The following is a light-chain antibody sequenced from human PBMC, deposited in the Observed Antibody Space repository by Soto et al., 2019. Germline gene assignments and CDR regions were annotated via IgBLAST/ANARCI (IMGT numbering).Light chain of an antibody. Sequence: DIQMPQSPSSLSASVGDRVTITCQASQDISNYLDWYQQKPGKAPKLLIYDESNLETGVPSRFSGSGSGTDFTFTISSLQHEDIATYDYQQYDNLRPITFGQGTLLETK. CDR3: QQYDNLRPIT. CDR1: QDISNY. V-gene: IGKV1-33*01. J-gene: IGKJ5*01. CDR2: DES.